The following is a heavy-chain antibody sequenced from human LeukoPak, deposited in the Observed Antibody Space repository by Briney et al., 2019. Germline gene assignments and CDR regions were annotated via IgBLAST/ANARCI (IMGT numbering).Heavy chain of an antibody. CDR3: ASRIAAAEPYWYFDL. J-gene: IGHJ2*01. CDR2: IYYSGST. V-gene: IGHV4-39*01. CDR1: GGSISSSSYY. D-gene: IGHD6-13*01. Sequence: PSETLSLTCTVSGGSISSSSYYWGWIRQPPGMGLEWIGSIYYSGSTYYSPSLKNRVTTSVDTSKNQFSLKLGSVTAADTAVYYYASRIAAAEPYWYFDLWGRGTLVTVSS.